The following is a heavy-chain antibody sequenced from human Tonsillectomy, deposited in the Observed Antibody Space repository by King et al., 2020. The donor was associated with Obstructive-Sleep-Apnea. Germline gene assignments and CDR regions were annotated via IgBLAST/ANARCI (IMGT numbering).Heavy chain of an antibody. CDR2: IFYSGTT. CDR1: GGSISSNY. Sequence: VQLQESGPGLVKPSETLSLTCTVSGGSISSNYWSWIRQPPGKGLEWIGNIFYSGTTTYNHSLKNRVSITVDTSKNQFSLNLRSVTAADTAMYYCARDPCSFYGGDDAFDIWGQGTMVTVSS. D-gene: IGHD3-16*02. V-gene: IGHV4-59*01. J-gene: IGHJ3*02. CDR3: ARDPCSFYGGDDAFDI.